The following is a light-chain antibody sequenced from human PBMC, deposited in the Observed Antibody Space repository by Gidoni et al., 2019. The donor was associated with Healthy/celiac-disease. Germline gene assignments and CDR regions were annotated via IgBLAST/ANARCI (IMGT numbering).Light chain of an antibody. Sequence: EIVMTQSPATLSVSPGERATLSCRASQSVSSNLAWYQQKPGQAPRLLIYGASTRATGIPARFSGSGSGTEFTLTISSLQSEDFAVYYCQQYNNWPPEITFXXXTRLEIK. V-gene: IGKV3-15*01. CDR2: GAS. CDR1: QSVSSN. J-gene: IGKJ5*01. CDR3: QQYNNWPPEIT.